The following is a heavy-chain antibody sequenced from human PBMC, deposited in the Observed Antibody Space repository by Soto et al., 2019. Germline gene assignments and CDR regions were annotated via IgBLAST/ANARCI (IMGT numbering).Heavy chain of an antibody. J-gene: IGHJ6*03. CDR2: ISTTGGST. CDR3: AKARYSAKYMDV. Sequence: GGSLRLSCAASGFTFSSYAMSWVRQAPGKGLEWVSTISTTGGSTNYADSVQGRFTISRDNSKNTVTLQMSSLRAEDTAVYYCAKARYSAKYMDVWGKGTTVPVSS. V-gene: IGHV3-23*01. CDR1: GFTFSSYA. D-gene: IGHD2-21*01.